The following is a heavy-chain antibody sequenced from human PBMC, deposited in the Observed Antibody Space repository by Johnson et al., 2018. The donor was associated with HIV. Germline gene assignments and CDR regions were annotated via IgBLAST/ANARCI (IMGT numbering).Heavy chain of an antibody. CDR3: ARGPPPFARFGVAAKPNDGFDI. J-gene: IGHJ3*02. CDR1: GFPFSSSA. V-gene: IGHV3-30*04. D-gene: IGHD3-3*01. Sequence: QVQRVASGGGVAQPGRPLRPSGAASGFPFSSSAMHWVRHAPAKGLAWVAVTTYDGSNKYYADSVKGRFPSSRDHSKNTLYLQMNSLRGEDTAVYDCARGPPPFARFGVAAKPNDGFDIWGQGTMVTVSS. CDR2: TTYDGSNK.